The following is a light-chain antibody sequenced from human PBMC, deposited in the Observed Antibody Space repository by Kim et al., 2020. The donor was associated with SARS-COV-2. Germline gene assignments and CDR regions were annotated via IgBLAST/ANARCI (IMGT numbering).Light chain of an antibody. CDR1: SGSVSTSSY. J-gene: IGLJ3*02. CDR2: STN. CDR3: VLYVGSGISV. V-gene: IGLV8-61*01. Sequence: GATVTLTGGLSSGSVSTSSYPTWYQQTPGQPPRTLIYSTNIRSSGVPDRFSGSILGNKAALTITGAQADDESEYYCVLYVGSGISVFGGGTKLTVL.